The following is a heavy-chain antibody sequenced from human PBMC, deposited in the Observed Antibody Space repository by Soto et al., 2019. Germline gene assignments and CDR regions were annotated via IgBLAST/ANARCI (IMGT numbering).Heavy chain of an antibody. J-gene: IGHJ3*02. Sequence: SVKVSCKASGGTFSSYAISWVRQAPGQGLEWMGGIIPIFGTANYAQKFQGRVTIPADESTSTAYMELSSLRSEDTAVYYCARETYSSGWSRSDAFDIWGQGTMVTVSS. V-gene: IGHV1-69*13. CDR2: IIPIFGTA. D-gene: IGHD6-19*01. CDR1: GGTFSSYA. CDR3: ARETYSSGWSRSDAFDI.